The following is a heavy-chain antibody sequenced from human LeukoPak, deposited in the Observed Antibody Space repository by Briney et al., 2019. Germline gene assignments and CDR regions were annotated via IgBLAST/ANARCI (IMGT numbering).Heavy chain of an antibody. CDR2: IYYSGST. J-gene: IGHJ3*02. V-gene: IGHV4-39*01. Sequence: SETLSLTCTVSGGSISSSSYYWGWIRQPPGKGLEWIGSIYYSGSTYHNPSLKSRVTISVDTSKNQFSLKLSSVTAADAALYFCARRAKSRAFDIWGQGTMVTVS. D-gene: IGHD3-10*01. CDR1: GGSISSSSYY. CDR3: ARRAKSRAFDI.